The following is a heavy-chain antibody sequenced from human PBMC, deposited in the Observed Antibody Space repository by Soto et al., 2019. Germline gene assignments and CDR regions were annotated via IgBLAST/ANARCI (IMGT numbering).Heavy chain of an antibody. CDR3: ARWGFGEPGVDY. CDR1: GYTLTELS. CDR2: FDPEDGET. Sequence: ASVKVSCKVSGYTLTELSMHWVRQAPGKGLEWMGGFDPEDGETIYAQKFQGRVTMTEDTSTDTAYMELSSLRSADTAVYYCARWGFGEPGVDYWGQGTLVTVSS. V-gene: IGHV1-24*01. J-gene: IGHJ4*02. D-gene: IGHD3-10*01.